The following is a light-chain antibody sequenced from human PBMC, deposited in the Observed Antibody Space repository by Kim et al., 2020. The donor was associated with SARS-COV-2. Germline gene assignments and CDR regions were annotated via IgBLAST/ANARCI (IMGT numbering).Light chain of an antibody. CDR1: QSLLHSNGYTY. V-gene: IGKV2-28*01. J-gene: IGKJ2*01. CDR3: MQGLQTAYT. CDR2: LAS. Sequence: DIVMTQSPLSLPVTPGESASISCRSSQSLLHSNGYTYLDWYLQKPGQSPQLLIYLASGRASGVPDRFSGGGSGTDFTLKISRVEADDVGVYYCMQGLQTAYTFGQGTKLEI.